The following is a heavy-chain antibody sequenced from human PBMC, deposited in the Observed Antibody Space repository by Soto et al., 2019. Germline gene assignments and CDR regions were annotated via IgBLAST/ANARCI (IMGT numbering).Heavy chain of an antibody. Sequence: GGSLRLSCAASGFTFSSYWMHWVRQAPGKGLVRVSRINSDGSSTSYADSVKGRFTISRDNAKNTLYLQMNSLRAEDTAVYYCAREVRSVRSLTASGYYGMYFWGQGTTVTVS. V-gene: IGHV3-74*01. CDR3: AREVRSVRSLTASGYYGMYF. J-gene: IGHJ6*02. CDR1: GFTFSSYW. CDR2: INSDGSST. D-gene: IGHD2-21*02.